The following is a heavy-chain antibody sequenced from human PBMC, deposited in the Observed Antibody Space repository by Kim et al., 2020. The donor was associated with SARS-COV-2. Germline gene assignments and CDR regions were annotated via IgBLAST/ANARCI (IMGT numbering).Heavy chain of an antibody. CDR2: DGSNK. Sequence: DGSNKYSPDTAKGRFTISRDNSKNTLYMKMNSLRAEDTAGYYCARANWFDYWGQGTLVTVSS. V-gene: IGHV3-30*01. D-gene: IGHD1-1*01. J-gene: IGHJ4*02. CDR3: ARANWFDY.